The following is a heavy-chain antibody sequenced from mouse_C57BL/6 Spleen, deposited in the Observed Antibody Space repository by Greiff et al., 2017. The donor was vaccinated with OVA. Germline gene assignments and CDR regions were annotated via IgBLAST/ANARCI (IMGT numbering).Heavy chain of an antibody. CDR3: ARPIYYGNSPYYFDY. J-gene: IGHJ2*01. CDR1: GFTFSSYG. D-gene: IGHD2-1*01. Sequence: EVKLQESGGDLVKPGGSLKLSCAASGFTFSSYGMSWVRQTPDKRLEWVATISSGGSYTYYPDSVKGRFTISRDNAKNTLYLQMSSLKSEDTAMYYCARPIYYGNSPYYFDYWGQGTTLTVSS. CDR2: ISSGGSYT. V-gene: IGHV5-6*01.